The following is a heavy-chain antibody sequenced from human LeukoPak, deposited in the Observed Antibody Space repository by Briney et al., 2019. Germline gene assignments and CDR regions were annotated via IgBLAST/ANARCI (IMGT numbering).Heavy chain of an antibody. CDR1: GFTVSSNY. Sequence: PGGSLRLSCAASGFTVSSNYMSWVRQAPGKGLECVLVIYSGGSTYYADSVKGRVTISRDNSKHTLDTQMNSLRAEDPAVYYCARAPDLVEVVLDYWGQGTLVTVSS. D-gene: IGHD2/OR15-2a*01. CDR2: IYSGGST. V-gene: IGHV3-66*02. CDR3: ARAPDLVEVVLDY. J-gene: IGHJ4*02.